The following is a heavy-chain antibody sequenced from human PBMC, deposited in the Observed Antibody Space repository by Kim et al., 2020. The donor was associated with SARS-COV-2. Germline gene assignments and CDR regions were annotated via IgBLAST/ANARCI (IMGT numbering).Heavy chain of an antibody. D-gene: IGHD1-26*01. Sequence: SVKGRFTISRDNAKNSLYLQMNSLRAEDTAVYYCARGGSWGSYYDYYFDYWGQGTLVTVSS. CDR3: ARGGSWGSYYDYYFDY. V-gene: IGHV3-48*03. J-gene: IGHJ4*02.